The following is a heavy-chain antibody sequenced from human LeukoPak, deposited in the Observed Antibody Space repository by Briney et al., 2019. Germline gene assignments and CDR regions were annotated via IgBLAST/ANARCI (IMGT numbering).Heavy chain of an antibody. Sequence: ASEPLSLTCTVSGYHLSCGYYWGWNRQPPGKWPEWIGSIYYYGSPYYNPSLKSRVTISVDTSKNQFSLKLSSVTAADTAVYYCARKYLARVRGVLIYYYYYYMDVWGKGTTVTISS. CDR3: ARKYLARVRGVLIYYYYYYMDV. CDR1: GYHLSCGYY. D-gene: IGHD3-10*01. CDR2: IYYYGSP. V-gene: IGHV4-38-2*02. J-gene: IGHJ6*03.